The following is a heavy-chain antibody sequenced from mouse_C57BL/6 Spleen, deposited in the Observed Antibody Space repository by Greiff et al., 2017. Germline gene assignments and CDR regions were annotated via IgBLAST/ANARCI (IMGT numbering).Heavy chain of an antibody. J-gene: IGHJ1*03. V-gene: IGHV1-85*01. CDR2: IYPRDGST. Sequence: VKLQQSGPELVKPGASVKLSCKASGYTFTSYDINWVKQRPGQGLEWIGWIYPRDGSTKYNEKFKGKATLTVDTSSSTAYMELHILTSEDSAVYFCAGVCYYGRWYFDVWGTGTTVTVSS. CDR3: AGVCYYGRWYFDV. CDR1: GYTFTSYD. D-gene: IGHD1-1*01.